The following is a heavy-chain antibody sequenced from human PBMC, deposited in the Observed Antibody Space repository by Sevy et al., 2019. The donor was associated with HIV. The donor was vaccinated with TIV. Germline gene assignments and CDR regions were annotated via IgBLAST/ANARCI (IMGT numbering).Heavy chain of an antibody. CDR3: ARYYYDSSGYYSGTKGYYYYMDV. V-gene: IGHV4-30-2*01. Sequence: SETLSLTCGVSGGSISSISNYWGWIRQPPGKGLEWIGYIYHSGSTYYNPSLKSRVTISVDRSKNQFSLKLSSVTAADTAVYYCARYYYDSSGYYSGTKGYYYYMDVWGKGTTVTVSS. D-gene: IGHD3-22*01. CDR1: GGSISSISNY. J-gene: IGHJ6*03. CDR2: IYHSGST.